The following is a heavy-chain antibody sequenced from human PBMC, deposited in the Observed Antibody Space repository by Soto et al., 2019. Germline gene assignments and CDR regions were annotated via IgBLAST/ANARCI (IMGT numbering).Heavy chain of an antibody. CDR1: GFTVSSNY. J-gene: IGHJ6*02. D-gene: IGHD3-10*01. V-gene: IGHV3-53*04. CDR3: ARGRYYYGSGRQSYYYYGMDV. CDR2: IYSGGST. Sequence: GGSLRLSCAASGFTVSSNYMSWVRQAPWKGLEWVSVIYSGGSTYYADSVKGRFTISRHNSKNTLYLQMNSLRAEDTAVYYCARGRYYYGSGRQSYYYYGMDVWGQGTTVTVSS.